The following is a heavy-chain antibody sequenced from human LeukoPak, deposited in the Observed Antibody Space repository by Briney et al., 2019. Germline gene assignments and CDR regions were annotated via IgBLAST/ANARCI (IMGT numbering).Heavy chain of an antibody. CDR1: GFTFSSYW. CDR3: ARRPGYYDSSGYYFDY. J-gene: IGHJ4*02. CDR2: INWNGGST. V-gene: IGHV3-20*04. D-gene: IGHD3-22*01. Sequence: GGSLRLSCAASGFTFSSYWMSWVRQAPGKGLEWVSGINWNGGSTGYADSVKGRFTISRDNAKNSLYLQMNSLRAEDTALYYCARRPGYYDSSGYYFDYWGQGTLVTVSS.